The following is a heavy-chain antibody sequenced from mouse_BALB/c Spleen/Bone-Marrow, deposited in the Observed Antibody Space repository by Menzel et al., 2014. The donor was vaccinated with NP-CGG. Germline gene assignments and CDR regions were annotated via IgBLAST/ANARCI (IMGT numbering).Heavy chain of an antibody. CDR3: ARGGHDFSLDY. CDR2: IDTSDSYT. CDR1: GYTFXDNW. Sequence: QVQLQQSGAELGMPGASVKMSCKASGYTFXDNWIYWVKQRPGQGLEWIGAIDTSDSYTNYNRKFMGKASLTVDASSSTAYMQVSSLTSDDSAVYYCARGGHDFSLDYWGRGTSVTVSS. J-gene: IGHJ4*01. V-gene: IGHV1-69*01. D-gene: IGHD2-4*01.